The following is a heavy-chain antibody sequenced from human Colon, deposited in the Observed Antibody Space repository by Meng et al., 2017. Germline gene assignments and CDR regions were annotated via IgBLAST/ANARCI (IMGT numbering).Heavy chain of an antibody. Sequence: GESLKISCAASGFTFSSYGMHWVRQAPGKGLEWVAVICYDGSNKYYADSVKGRFTISRDNSKNTLYLQMNSLRAEDTAVYYCARASYMVRGVIDYWGQGTLVTVSS. J-gene: IGHJ4*02. CDR2: ICYDGSNK. CDR1: GFTFSSYG. D-gene: IGHD3-10*01. V-gene: IGHV3-33*01. CDR3: ARASYMVRGVIDY.